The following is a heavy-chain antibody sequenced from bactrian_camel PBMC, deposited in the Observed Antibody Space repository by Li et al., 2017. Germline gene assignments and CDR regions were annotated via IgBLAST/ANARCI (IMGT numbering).Heavy chain of an antibody. V-gene: IGHV3S40*01. CDR1: TWTWTNNC. CDR2: RHTGTGST. J-gene: IGHJ4*01. CDR3: VADISNCMTSIQDLGIMDFRR. Sequence: DVQLVESGGGSVQAGGSLLLSCSVSTWTWTNNCMGWFRQFPGKEREGVATRHTGTGSTFYADSVKDRFTISQDNAKNTVYLQMDRLKPEDTAVYTCVADISNCMTSIQDLGIMDFRRRGQGTQVTVS. D-gene: IGHD3*01.